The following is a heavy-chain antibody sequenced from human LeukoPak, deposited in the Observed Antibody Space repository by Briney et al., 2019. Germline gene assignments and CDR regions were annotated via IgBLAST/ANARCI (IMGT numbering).Heavy chain of an antibody. CDR1: GGSINSYY. D-gene: IGHD3-10*01. Sequence: SETLSLTCTVSGGSINSYYWSWIRQPPGKGLEWIGYIYYSGSTNYDPSLKSRVTISVDTSKNQFSLKLSSVTAADTAVYYCAGQTYYYGSGIRYWGQGTLVTVPS. CDR3: AGQTYYYGSGIRY. CDR2: IYYSGST. V-gene: IGHV4-59*01. J-gene: IGHJ4*02.